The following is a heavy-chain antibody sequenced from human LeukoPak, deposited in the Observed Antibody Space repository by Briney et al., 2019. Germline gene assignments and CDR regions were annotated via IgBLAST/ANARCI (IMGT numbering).Heavy chain of an antibody. D-gene: IGHD3-3*01. V-gene: IGHV4-38-2*01. J-gene: IGHJ4*02. CDR1: GYSISSGYY. Sequence: SETLSLTCAVSGYSISSGYYWGWIRQPPGKGLEWIGSIYHSGSTYYNPSLKSRVTISVDTSKNQFSLKLSSVTAADTAVYYCVRLEEDFWGGKPAIAIDYWGQGTLVTVSS. CDR3: VRLEEDFWGGKPAIAIDY. CDR2: IYHSGST.